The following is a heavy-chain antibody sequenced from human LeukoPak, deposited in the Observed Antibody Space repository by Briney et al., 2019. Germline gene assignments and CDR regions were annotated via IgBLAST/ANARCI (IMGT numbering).Heavy chain of an antibody. D-gene: IGHD3-10*01. Sequence: SETLSLTCTVSGGSISSYYWSWIRQPPGKGLEWIGYIYYSGSTIYNPSLKSRVTISVDTSKNQFSLKVRSVTAADTAVYYCARDLNYYGSGSDYWGQGTLVTVSS. J-gene: IGHJ4*02. CDR2: IYYSGST. CDR3: ARDLNYYGSGSDY. V-gene: IGHV4-59*01. CDR1: GGSISSYY.